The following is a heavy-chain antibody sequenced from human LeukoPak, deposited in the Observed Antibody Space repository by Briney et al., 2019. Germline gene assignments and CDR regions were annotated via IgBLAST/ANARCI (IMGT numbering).Heavy chain of an antibody. CDR1: GYTFTSYG. V-gene: IGHV1-18*01. Sequence: ASVKVSCKASGYTFTSYGISWMRQAPGQGLEWMGWISAYNGNTNYAQKLQGRVTMTTDTSTSTAYMELRSLRSDDTAVYYCAVGITMVRGVTLPPIFDYWGQGTLVTVSS. CDR2: ISAYNGNT. J-gene: IGHJ4*02. CDR3: AVGITMVRGVTLPPIFDY. D-gene: IGHD3-10*01.